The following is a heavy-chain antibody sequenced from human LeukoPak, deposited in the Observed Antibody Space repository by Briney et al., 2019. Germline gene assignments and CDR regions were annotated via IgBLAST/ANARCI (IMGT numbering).Heavy chain of an antibody. D-gene: IGHD3-16*01. Sequence: GGSLRLSCAASGFTFSSYAMSWVRQAPGKGLEWVSAISGSGGSTYYADSVKGRFTISRDNSKNTLYLQMNSLRAEDTAVYYCARLLGPADAFDIWGQGTMVTVSS. CDR3: ARLLGPADAFDI. V-gene: IGHV3-23*01. J-gene: IGHJ3*02. CDR1: GFTFSSYA. CDR2: ISGSGGST.